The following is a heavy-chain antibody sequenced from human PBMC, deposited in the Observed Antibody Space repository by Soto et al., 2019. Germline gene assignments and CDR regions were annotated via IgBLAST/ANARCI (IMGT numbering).Heavy chain of an antibody. CDR2: ISAGGVGT. D-gene: IGHD3-16*01. J-gene: IGHJ4*02. Sequence: EVQLLESGGDLVQPGGSLRLSCAASGFTSSNYAMSWVRQAPGKGLEWVSTISAGGVGTYYADSVKGRFTISRDSSKNTLYRQMNSGGAEDTALYYCAKTGLTFGGPTHPAPFDYWGQGALVTVSS. V-gene: IGHV3-23*01. CDR1: GFTSSNYA. CDR3: AKTGLTFGGPTHPAPFDY.